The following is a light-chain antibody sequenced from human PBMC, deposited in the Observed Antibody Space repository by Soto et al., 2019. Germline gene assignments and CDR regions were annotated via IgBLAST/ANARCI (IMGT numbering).Light chain of an antibody. CDR2: DVS. CDR1: SSDVGGYNY. Sequence: QSALTQPRSVSGSPGQSVTISCTGTSSDVGGYNYVSWYQQHPGKAPKLMIYDVSKWPSGVPDRFSGSKSGNTASLTISGLQAEDEADYYCCSYAGSPWVFGGGTKVTVL. V-gene: IGLV2-11*01. CDR3: CSYAGSPWV. J-gene: IGLJ3*02.